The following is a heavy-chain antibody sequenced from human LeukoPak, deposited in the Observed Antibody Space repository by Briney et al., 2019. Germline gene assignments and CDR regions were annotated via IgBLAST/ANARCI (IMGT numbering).Heavy chain of an antibody. CDR2: IYHSGTT. D-gene: IGHD3-16*01. V-gene: IGHV4-38-2*02. CDR1: GYSISSGYY. J-gene: IGHJ4*02. CDR3: ARRDYGYYFDY. Sequence: PSETLSLTCIVSGYSISSGYYWDWIRPPPGKGLEWIGSIYHSGTTYYNPSLQSRVTISVDTSKDQFSLKLSSVTAAEPAVYYCARRDYGYYFDYWGQGTLVTVSS.